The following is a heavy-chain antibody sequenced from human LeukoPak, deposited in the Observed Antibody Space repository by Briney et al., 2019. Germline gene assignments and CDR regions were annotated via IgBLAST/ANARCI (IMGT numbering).Heavy chain of an antibody. CDR2: ISAYNGNT. D-gene: IGHD2-15*01. CDR1: GYTFTSYG. J-gene: IGHJ6*04. CDR3: VRSVLGRCSGDSCSRFRDV. Sequence: ASVKVSCKASGYTFTSYGISWVRQAPGQGLEWMGWISAYNGNTNYAQKLQGRVTMTTDTSTSTAYMELRSLRSDDTAVYYCVRSVLGRCSGDSCSRFRDVWGKGTTVTVSS. V-gene: IGHV1-18*01.